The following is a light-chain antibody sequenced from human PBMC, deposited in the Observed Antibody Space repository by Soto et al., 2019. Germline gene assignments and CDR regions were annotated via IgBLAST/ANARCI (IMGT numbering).Light chain of an antibody. CDR3: IQTLQTPLT. V-gene: IGKV2-28*01. CDR2: LAY. J-gene: IGKJ4*01. Sequence: DIVVTQSPLSLPVTPGEPASISCRSSQSLLHINGYNYLDWYLQKPGQSQQLLIYLAYNRASGVPDRFSGSGSGTDFTLKIRRVEAEDFGVYYCIQTLQTPLTFGGGTKVDIK. CDR1: QSLLHINGYNY.